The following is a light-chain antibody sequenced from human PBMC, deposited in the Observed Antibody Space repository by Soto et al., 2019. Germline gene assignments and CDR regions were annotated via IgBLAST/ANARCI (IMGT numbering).Light chain of an antibody. CDR3: QQANRLLIS. J-gene: IGKJ5*01. CDR2: XAT. CDR1: QGLQF. Sequence: IDMTQSPFSVSASLGDTVTVPXRASQGLQFLAWYQQKAANAPRLXXYXATNLQGGVQPRFSGSGSGTAFTLNISSVQPPDVSTYFFQQANRLLISFGQGTRLEI. V-gene: IGKV1-12*01.